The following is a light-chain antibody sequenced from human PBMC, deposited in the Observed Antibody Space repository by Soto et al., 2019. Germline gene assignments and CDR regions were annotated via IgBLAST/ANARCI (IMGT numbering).Light chain of an antibody. CDR1: TSNIGSNL. CDR2: NDN. V-gene: IGLV1-47*02. J-gene: IGLJ2*01. Sequence: QSVLAQPPSASGTPGQRVTISCSGSTSNIGSNLASWYQQLPGSAPKLLIYNDNERPSGVPDRFSGSKSGTSASLGISGLRSQDEADYYCAVWDCSLSCLLFGGGTKVTVL. CDR3: AVWDCSLSCLL.